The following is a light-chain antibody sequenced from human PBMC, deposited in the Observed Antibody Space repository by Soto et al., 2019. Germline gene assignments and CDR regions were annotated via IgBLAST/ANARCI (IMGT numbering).Light chain of an antibody. Sequence: QAVVTQPPSASGTPGQRVTISCSGSSSNIGSNTVNWYQQLPGTAPKLFIYSHNQRPSGVPDRFSGSKSGTSASLAISGLQSEDEADYYCAAWDDSLNGYVFGTGTKVTVL. J-gene: IGLJ1*01. V-gene: IGLV1-44*01. CDR2: SHN. CDR3: AAWDDSLNGYV. CDR1: SSNIGSNT.